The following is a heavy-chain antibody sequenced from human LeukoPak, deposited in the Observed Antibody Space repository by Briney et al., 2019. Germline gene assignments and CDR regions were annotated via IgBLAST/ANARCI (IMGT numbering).Heavy chain of an antibody. J-gene: IGHJ4*02. CDR3: ASLSSIAAR. CDR2: IYYSGST. D-gene: IGHD6-6*01. CDR1: GGSISSHY. Sequence: SETLSLTCTVSGGSISSHYWSWIRQPPGKGLEWIGYIYYSGSTNYNPSLKSRVTISVDTSKNQFSLKLSSVTAADTAVYYCASLSSIAARWSQGTLVNVSS. V-gene: IGHV4-59*11.